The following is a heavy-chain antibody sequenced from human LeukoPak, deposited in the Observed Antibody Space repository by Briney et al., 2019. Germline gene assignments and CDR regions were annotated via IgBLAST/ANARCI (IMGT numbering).Heavy chain of an antibody. CDR1: GYTFTSYY. Sequence: ASVTVSCKASGYTFTSYYIHWVRQAPGQGLEWMGIINPSGGSTTYAQKFQGRVAMTRDTSTSRVYMEVSSLRSEDTAVYYCARAPQRTARTGYYFDYWGQGTLVTVSS. J-gene: IGHJ4*02. CDR3: ARAPQRTARTGYYFDY. CDR2: INPSGGST. D-gene: IGHD1-14*01. V-gene: IGHV1-46*01.